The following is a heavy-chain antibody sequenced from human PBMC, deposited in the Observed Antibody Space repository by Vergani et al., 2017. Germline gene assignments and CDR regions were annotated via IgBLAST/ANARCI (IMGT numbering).Heavy chain of an antibody. J-gene: IGHJ6*02. CDR3: ARDCTSGGCPDNYVKDV. CDR2: IGSSGPYI. V-gene: IGHV3-21*06. Sequence: VQLVESGGGLVKPGGSLRLSCAASGFTFSDFSMSWARQATGKGLEWVAFIGSSGPYINYADSVKGRFIISRDNTNNSLFLQLRSLRAEDAAVYYCARDCTSGGCPDNYVKDVWGQGATVAVSS. CDR1: GFTFSDFS. D-gene: IGHD2-8*01.